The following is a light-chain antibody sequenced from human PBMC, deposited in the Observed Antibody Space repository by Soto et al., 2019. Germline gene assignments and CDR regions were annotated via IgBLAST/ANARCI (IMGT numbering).Light chain of an antibody. V-gene: IGLV2-11*01. Sequence: SVLTQPRSVSGSPGHSVTISCTGTSSDVGGYSYVSWYQQHPGKAPKLMISDVSKRPSGVLDRFSGSKFGNTASLTISGLQAEDEADYYCCSYAGAFTYVFGSGTKVTVL. CDR1: SSDVGGYSY. CDR2: DVS. CDR3: CSYAGAFTYV. J-gene: IGLJ1*01.